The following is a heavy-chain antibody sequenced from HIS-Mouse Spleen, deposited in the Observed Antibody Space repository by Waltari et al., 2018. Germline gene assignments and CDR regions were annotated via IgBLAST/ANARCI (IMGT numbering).Heavy chain of an antibody. CDR2: IYYSGST. D-gene: IGHD1-7*01. J-gene: IGHJ4*02. CDR3: ARGEGRELKVDY. V-gene: IGHV4-31*03. Sequence: QVQLQESGPGLVKPSQTLSLTCTVSGGSISSGGYYWSWIRQHPGKGLEWIGYIYYSGSTYYNPSLKSRVTISVDTSKNQVSLKLSSVTAADTAVYYCARGEGRELKVDYWGQGTLVTVSS. CDR1: GGSISSGGYY.